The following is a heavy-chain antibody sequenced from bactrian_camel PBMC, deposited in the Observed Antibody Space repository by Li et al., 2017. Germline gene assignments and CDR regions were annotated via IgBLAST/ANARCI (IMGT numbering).Heavy chain of an antibody. J-gene: IGHJ6*01. CDR1: GYTFSRNC. CDR2: IDSDGRSDFGTS. D-gene: IGHD6*01. CDR3: AAEDGGSWYGRCADDFGY. V-gene: IGHV3S42*01. Sequence: VQLVESGGGSVQPGGSLRLSCTVSGYTFSRNCLGWFRQAPGEAREDVAHIDSDGRSDFGTSSYADSVKGRFTISKDNAKNTLYLQMNSLKPEDTAMYYCAAEDGGSWYGRCADDFGYWGQGTQVTVS.